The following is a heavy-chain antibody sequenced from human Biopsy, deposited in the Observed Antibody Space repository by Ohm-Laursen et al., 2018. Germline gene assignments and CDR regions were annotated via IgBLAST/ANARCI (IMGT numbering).Heavy chain of an antibody. Sequence: GTLSLTCSVSGGSMTGYEWSWIRLAPGKGLEWIGYIYYSGGTKYNPSLASRVTFSVDMSKSQFSLKLYSVTAADAAVYYCARVEAGTYNALDIWGQGTLVAVSA. V-gene: IGHV4-59*01. CDR3: ARVEAGTYNALDI. D-gene: IGHD1-26*01. CDR2: IYYSGGT. J-gene: IGHJ3*02. CDR1: GGSMTGYE.